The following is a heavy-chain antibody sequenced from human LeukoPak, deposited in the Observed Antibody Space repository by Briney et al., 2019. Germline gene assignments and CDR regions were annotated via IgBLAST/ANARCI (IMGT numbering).Heavy chain of an antibody. CDR2: ISSSSSYI. D-gene: IGHD1-26*01. CDR3: ARGGELLCDY. J-gene: IGHJ4*02. Sequence: GLSLFSSISSSSSYIYSAHSVKGRFTISRDNAKNSLYLQINSLRAEDTAVYYCARGGELLCDYWGQGTLVTVSS. V-gene: IGHV3-21*01.